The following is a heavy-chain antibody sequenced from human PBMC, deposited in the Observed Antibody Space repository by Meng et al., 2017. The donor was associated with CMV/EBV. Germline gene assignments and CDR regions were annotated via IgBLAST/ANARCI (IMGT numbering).Heavy chain of an antibody. CDR1: GFSGSSNY. Sequence: SGFSGSSNYMGWVRQAPGKGLEWVSVIYSGDNTYYADSVKGRFTISRDNSKNTLYLQMNSLRAEDTAVYYCARGGYDILTGYIAPFDYWGQGTLVTVSS. J-gene: IGHJ4*02. D-gene: IGHD3-9*01. V-gene: IGHV3-53*01. CDR2: IYSGDNT. CDR3: ARGGYDILTGYIAPFDY.